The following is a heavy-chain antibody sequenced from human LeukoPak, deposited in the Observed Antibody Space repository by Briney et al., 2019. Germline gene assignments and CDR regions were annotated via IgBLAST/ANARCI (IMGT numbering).Heavy chain of an antibody. CDR2: ISYEGTNK. J-gene: IGHJ4*02. V-gene: IGHV3-30*18. CDR1: GFTFRNYG. D-gene: IGHD2-8*02. Sequence: GGSLTLSRAASGFTFRNYGMHWVRQAPGKGLEWVAAISYEGTNKYYADSVKGRFTISRDNSKNTLSLQLNSLSAEDTAVYYCAKDPGGVYYAIYYFDHWGQGTLVTVSS. CDR3: AKDPGGVYYAIYYFDH.